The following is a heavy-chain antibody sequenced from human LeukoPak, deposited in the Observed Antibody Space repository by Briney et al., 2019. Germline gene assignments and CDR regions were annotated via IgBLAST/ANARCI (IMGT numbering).Heavy chain of an antibody. D-gene: IGHD2-21*01. Sequence: GGSLRLSCAASGFTFSSYWMHWVRQAPGKGLVWVSRINTDGSSTNYADSVTGRFTMSRDNAKNTLYLQMNSLRAEDTAVYYCAKGIASNDAFDVWGQGTMVAVS. CDR1: GFTFSSYW. CDR3: AKGIASNDAFDV. J-gene: IGHJ3*01. CDR2: INTDGSST. V-gene: IGHV3-74*01.